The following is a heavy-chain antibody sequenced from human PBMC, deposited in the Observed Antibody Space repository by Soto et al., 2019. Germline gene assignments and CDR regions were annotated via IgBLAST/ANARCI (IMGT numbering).Heavy chain of an antibody. V-gene: IGHV4-38-2*02. CDR1: GYSISSGYY. Sequence: PSETLSLTCAVSGYSISSGYYWGWIRQPPGKGLEWIGSIYHSGSTYYNPSLKSRVTISVDTSKNQFSLKLSSVTAADTAVYYCARDRVVVVPAAIYYYYYGMDVWGQGTTVTVSS. J-gene: IGHJ6*02. CDR3: ARDRVVVVPAAIYYYYYGMDV. CDR2: IYHSGST. D-gene: IGHD2-2*02.